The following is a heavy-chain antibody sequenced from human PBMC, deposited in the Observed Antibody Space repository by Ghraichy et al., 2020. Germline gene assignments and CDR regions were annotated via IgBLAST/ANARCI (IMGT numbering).Heavy chain of an antibody. J-gene: IGHJ6*03. Sequence: GGSLRLSCAASGFTFSSYGMHWVRQAPGKGLEWVAFIRYDGSNKYYADSVKGRFTISRDSSKNTLYLQMNSLRAEDTAVYYGAKGDYYYYYMDVWGKGTTVTVS. CDR2: IRYDGSNK. V-gene: IGHV3-30*02. CDR3: AKGDYYYYYMDV. CDR1: GFTFSSYG.